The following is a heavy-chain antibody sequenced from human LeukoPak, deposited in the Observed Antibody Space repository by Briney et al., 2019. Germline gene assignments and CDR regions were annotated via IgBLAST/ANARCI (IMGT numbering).Heavy chain of an antibody. CDR1: GGSISNGDYY. D-gene: IGHD5-18*01. J-gene: IGHJ4*02. Sequence: SSQTLSLTCTVSGGSISNGDYYRSWIRQPPGKGLEWIGYIYYSGSTYYNPSLKSRVTISVDTSKNQFSLKLSSVTAADTAVYYCASKINSGYSYGLFDYWGQGTLVTVSS. V-gene: IGHV4-30-4*08. CDR2: IYYSGST. CDR3: ASKINSGYSYGLFDY.